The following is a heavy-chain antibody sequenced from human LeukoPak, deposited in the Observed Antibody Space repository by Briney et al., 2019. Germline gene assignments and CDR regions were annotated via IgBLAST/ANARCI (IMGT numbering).Heavy chain of an antibody. CDR2: INPNSGGT. J-gene: IGHJ6*02. CDR3: ARQQLVPYYYHYGMDV. D-gene: IGHD6-13*01. CDR1: GHTFTGYY. V-gene: IGHV1-2*06. Sequence: ASVKVSCKASGHTFTGYYMHWVRQAPGQGLEWMGRINPNSGGTNYAQKFQGRVTMTRDTSISTAYMELSRLRSDDTAVYYCARQQLVPYYYHYGMDVWGQGTTVTVSS.